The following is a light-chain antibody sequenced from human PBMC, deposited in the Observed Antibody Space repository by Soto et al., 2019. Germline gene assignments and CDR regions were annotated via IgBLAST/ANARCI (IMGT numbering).Light chain of an antibody. J-gene: IGLJ1*01. CDR1: SSDVGGYNY. CDR2: EVT. V-gene: IGLV2-14*03. CDR3: SSFTSSSTRV. Sequence: QSALTQPASVSGSPGQSITISCTGTSSDVGGYNYVSWYQQHPGKAPKLIIYEVTYRPSGVSDRFSGSKSDNTASLTIAGLQFEDEAYYFCSSFTSSSTRVFGTGTKVTVL.